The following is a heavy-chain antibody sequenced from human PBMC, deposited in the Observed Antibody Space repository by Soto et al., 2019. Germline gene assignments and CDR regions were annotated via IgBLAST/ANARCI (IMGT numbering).Heavy chain of an antibody. V-gene: IGHV1-3*01. CDR2: INAGNGNT. CDR1: GYTFTSYA. CDR3: ARDCISTSCYFAYGMDV. D-gene: IGHD2-2*01. J-gene: IGHJ6*02. Sequence: ASVKVSCKASGYTFTSYAMHWVRQAPRQRLEWMGWINAGNGNTKYSQKFQGRVTITRDTSASTAYMELSSLRSEDTAVYYCARDCISTSCYFAYGMDVWGQGTTVTVSS.